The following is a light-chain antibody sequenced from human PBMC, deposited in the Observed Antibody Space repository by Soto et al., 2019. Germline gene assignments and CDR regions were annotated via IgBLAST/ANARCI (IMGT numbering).Light chain of an antibody. CDR2: LEGSGSY. CDR3: ETWDSNTPV. CDR1: SGHSSDI. Sequence: QSVLTQSSSASASLGSSVKLTCTLSSGHSSDIIAWHQQQPGKAPRYLMKLEGSGSYNKGSGVPDRFSGSSSGADRYLTISNLQSEDEADYYCETWDSNTPVFGGGTKLTVL. V-gene: IGLV4-60*03. J-gene: IGLJ2*01.